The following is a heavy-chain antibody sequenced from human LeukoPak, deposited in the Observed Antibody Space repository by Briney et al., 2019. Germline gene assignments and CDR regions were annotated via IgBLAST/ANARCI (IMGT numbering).Heavy chain of an antibody. CDR3: AKGSLPAAHYNWFDP. CDR1: GFTFSSYS. Sequence: GGSLRLSCAASGFTFSSYSMNWVRQAPGEGLEWVSSISSSSSYIYYADSVKGRFTISRDNSKNTLYLQMNSLRAEDTAVYYCAKGSLPAAHYNWFDPWGQGTLVTVSS. V-gene: IGHV3-21*04. D-gene: IGHD2-2*01. CDR2: ISSSSSYI. J-gene: IGHJ5*02.